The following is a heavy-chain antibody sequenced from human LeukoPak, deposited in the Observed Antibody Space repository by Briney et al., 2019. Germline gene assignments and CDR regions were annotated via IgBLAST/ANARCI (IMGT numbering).Heavy chain of an antibody. Sequence: QTGGSLRLSCAASGFTFGSFSMSWVRQAPGKGLEWVSVISGSDETTFYADSVRGRFTISRDNSKSTLYLQMNSLRAEDTAVYYCAKDPERWLQLRLGFSDWGQGTLVTVSS. J-gene: IGHJ4*02. D-gene: IGHD5-24*01. CDR1: GFTFGSFS. CDR3: AKDPERWLQLRLGFSD. CDR2: ISGSDETT. V-gene: IGHV3-23*01.